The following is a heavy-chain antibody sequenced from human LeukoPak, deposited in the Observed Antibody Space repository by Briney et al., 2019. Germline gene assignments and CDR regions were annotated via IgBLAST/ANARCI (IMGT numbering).Heavy chain of an antibody. Sequence: GESLKISSKGSGYSFTSYWIGWVRQMPGKGLEWMGIIYPGDSDTRYSPSFQGQVTISADKSISTAYLQWSSLKASDTAMYYCARRLPTAAAGTAPAFDIWGQGTMVTGSS. D-gene: IGHD6-13*01. CDR3: ARRLPTAAAGTAPAFDI. V-gene: IGHV5-51*01. J-gene: IGHJ3*02. CDR2: IYPGDSDT. CDR1: GYSFTSYW.